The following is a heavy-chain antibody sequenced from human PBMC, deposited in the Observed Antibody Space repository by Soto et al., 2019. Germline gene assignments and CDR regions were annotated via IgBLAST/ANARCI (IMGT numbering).Heavy chain of an antibody. CDR3: ARARVETAMVMAY. J-gene: IGHJ4*02. D-gene: IGHD5-18*01. CDR1: GFTFSSYW. CDR2: INGDGTTT. V-gene: IGHV3-74*01. Sequence: PGGSLRLSCAASGFTFSSYWMHWVRQVPGKGLVWVSRINGDGTTTSYADSVKGRFTISRDNAKNTLYLQMNSLRAEDTAVYYCARARVETAMVMAYWGQGTLVTVSS.